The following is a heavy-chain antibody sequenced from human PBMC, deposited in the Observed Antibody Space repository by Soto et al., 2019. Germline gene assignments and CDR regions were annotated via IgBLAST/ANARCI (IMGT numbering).Heavy chain of an antibody. CDR2: ISAYNGNT. V-gene: IGHV1-18*01. D-gene: IGHD3-22*01. CDR1: RYSFTTYA. J-gene: IGHJ3*02. Sequence: ASVKVSCKASRYSFTTYALHWVRQAPGQGLEWMGWISAYNGNTNYAQKLQGRVTMTTDTSTSTAYMELRSLRSDDTAVYYCAREGSVSSGYYSEPDAFDIWGQGTMVTVSS. CDR3: AREGSVSSGYYSEPDAFDI.